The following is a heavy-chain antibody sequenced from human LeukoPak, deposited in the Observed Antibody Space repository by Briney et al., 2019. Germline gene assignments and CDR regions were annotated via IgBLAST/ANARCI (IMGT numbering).Heavy chain of an antibody. V-gene: IGHV1-18*01. CDR3: ARDHSSGWDYYFDY. Sequence: ASVKVSCKASGYTFTSYGISWVRQAPGQGVEWMGWISAYNGNTNYAQKLQGRVTMTTDTSTSTAYMELRSLRSDDTAVYYCARDHSSGWDYYFDYWGQGTLVTVSS. D-gene: IGHD6-19*01. J-gene: IGHJ4*02. CDR1: GYTFTSYG. CDR2: ISAYNGNT.